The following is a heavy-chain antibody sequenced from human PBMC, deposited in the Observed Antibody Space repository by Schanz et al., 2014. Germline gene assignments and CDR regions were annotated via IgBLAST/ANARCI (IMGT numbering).Heavy chain of an antibody. V-gene: IGHV3-30*02. D-gene: IGHD3-10*01. Sequence: QAQLVESGGGVVQPGGSLRLSCAASRFAFSNCGMHWVRQAPGKGLEWVAFIRYDASNEYYADSVKGRFTISRDNSKNTLYLQMNSLRAEDTAVYYCAKVGLYYYGSGFDYWGQGTLVTVSS. J-gene: IGHJ4*02. CDR3: AKVGLYYYGSGFDY. CDR2: IRYDASNE. CDR1: RFAFSNCG.